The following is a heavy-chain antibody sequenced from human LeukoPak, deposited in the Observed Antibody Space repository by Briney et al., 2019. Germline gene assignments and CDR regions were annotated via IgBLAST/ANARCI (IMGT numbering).Heavy chain of an antibody. V-gene: IGHV4-39*01. Sequence: PSQTLSLTCNASGDSITSGAFYWAWIPPSPRKGLEWSGNIYYIGSTQYNPSFRGRVSISMEKTKNQFSLNLNSVSVTDTAIYYCARREYAAWFDPWGQGTLVTVSS. CDR1: GDSITSGAFY. D-gene: IGHD2-8*01. CDR2: IYYIGST. J-gene: IGHJ5*02. CDR3: ARREYAAWFDP.